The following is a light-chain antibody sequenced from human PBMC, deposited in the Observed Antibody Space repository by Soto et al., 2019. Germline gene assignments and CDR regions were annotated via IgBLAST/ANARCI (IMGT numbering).Light chain of an antibody. CDR3: QQYNNWPYT. CDR2: GAS. V-gene: IGKV3-15*01. Sequence: EIVMTQAPATLSASPGERATLSCRASQRVSSNLAWYQQKPGQAPRLLIYGASTRATGIPARCSGSGSGTEFTLTISSLQSEDVAVYYCQQYNNWPYTFGQGTKLEIK. CDR1: QRVSSN. J-gene: IGKJ2*01.